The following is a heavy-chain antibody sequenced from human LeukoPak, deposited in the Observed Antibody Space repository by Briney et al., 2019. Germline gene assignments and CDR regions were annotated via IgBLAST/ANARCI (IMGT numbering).Heavy chain of an antibody. Sequence: SVKVSCKASGGTFSSYAISWVRRAPGQGLEWMGGIIPIFGTANYAQKFQGRVTITTDESTSTAYMELSSLRSEDTAVYYCARGVHYGSGSYHSPLPYYYMDVWGKGTTVTVSS. CDR1: GGTFSSYA. CDR3: ARGVHYGSGSYHSPLPYYYMDV. V-gene: IGHV1-69*05. J-gene: IGHJ6*03. D-gene: IGHD3-10*01. CDR2: IIPIFGTA.